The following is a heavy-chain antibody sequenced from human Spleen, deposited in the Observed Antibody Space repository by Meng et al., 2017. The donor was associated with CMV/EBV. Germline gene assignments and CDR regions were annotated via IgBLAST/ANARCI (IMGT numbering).Heavy chain of an antibody. CDR1: GFTFSDYY. V-gene: IGHV3-11*04. CDR3: ARDFIGVRPDYYYNGMDV. Sequence: GESLKISGAASGFTFSDYYMNWIRQAPGKGLDWVSYVSSSGKKIYYADSVKGRFTISRDNARNLLYLQMNSLRAEDTAVYYCARDFIGVRPDYYYNGMDVWGQGTTVTVSS. CDR2: VSSSGKKI. D-gene: IGHD6-6*01. J-gene: IGHJ6*02.